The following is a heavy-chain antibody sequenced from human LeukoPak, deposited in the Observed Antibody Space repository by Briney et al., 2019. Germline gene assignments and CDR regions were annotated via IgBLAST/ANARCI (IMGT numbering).Heavy chain of an antibody. J-gene: IGHJ4*02. CDR3: AKDGAATIYYFAH. Sequence: GGSLRLSCAASGFTFSNYAMNWVRQAPGKGLEWVSVISGSGGSTDYADSVKGRFTISRDNSKNTAYLQMNSLRAEDTAIYFCAKDGAATIYYFAHWGQGTLVTVSS. CDR1: GFTFSNYA. D-gene: IGHD5-12*01. CDR2: ISGSGGST. V-gene: IGHV3-23*01.